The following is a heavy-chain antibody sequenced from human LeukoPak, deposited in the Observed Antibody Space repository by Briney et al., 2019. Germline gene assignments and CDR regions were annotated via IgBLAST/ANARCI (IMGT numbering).Heavy chain of an antibody. CDR3: ARGHYYGSGSLDY. Sequence: AAVKVSCMASGYTFTGYYMHWVRQAPGHGREWMGWMNPNSGNTGYAQKFQGRVTMTRNTSISTAYMELSSLRSEDTAVYYCARGHYYGSGSLDYWGQGTLVTVSS. V-gene: IGHV1-8*02. CDR2: MNPNSGNT. J-gene: IGHJ4*02. CDR1: GYTFTGYY. D-gene: IGHD3-10*01.